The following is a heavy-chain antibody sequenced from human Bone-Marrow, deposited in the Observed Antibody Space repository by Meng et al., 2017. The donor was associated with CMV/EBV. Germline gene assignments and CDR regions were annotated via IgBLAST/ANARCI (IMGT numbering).Heavy chain of an antibody. CDR2: ISYDGSNT. V-gene: IGHV3-30-3*01. D-gene: IGHD1-26*01. CDR3: ATCSLVGATCAFEI. Sequence: GESLKISCAASGFDFSSYSRHWVRQAPGKGRKWVAVISYDGSNTYYADYVKGRFTISRDFSKDTLYLQMNSLSAEDTAMYYCATCSLVGATCAFEIWGQGTMVTVSS. J-gene: IGHJ3*02. CDR1: GFDFSSYS.